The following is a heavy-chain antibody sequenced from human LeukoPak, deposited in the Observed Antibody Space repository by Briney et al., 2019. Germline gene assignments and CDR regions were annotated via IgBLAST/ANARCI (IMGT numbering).Heavy chain of an antibody. V-gene: IGHV1-2*02. CDR3: ARADRLHGGPYLIGP. CDR2: INPNSGST. CDR1: GYSFTDCY. J-gene: IGHJ5*02. Sequence: ASVKVSCKTSGYSFTDCYMHWVRQAPGQGLEWMGWINPNSGSTSSAQKFQGRVTMTRDTSITTVYMEVSWLTPDDTAIYYCARADRLHGGPYLIGPWGQGTLVTVSS. D-gene: IGHD2-21*01.